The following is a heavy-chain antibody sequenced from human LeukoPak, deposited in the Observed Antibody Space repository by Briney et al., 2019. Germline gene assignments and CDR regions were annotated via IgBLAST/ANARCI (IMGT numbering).Heavy chain of an antibody. J-gene: IGHJ5*02. CDR2: IKQDGSEK. CDR3: ARKFYSGPNWFDP. V-gene: IGHV3-7*01. CDR1: GFTFSSYW. D-gene: IGHD2/OR15-2a*01. Sequence: PGGSLRLSCAASGFTFSSYWMSRVRQAPGKGLEWVANIKQDGSEKYYVDSVKGRFTISRDNAKNSLYLQMNSLRAEDTAVYYCARKFYSGPNWFDPWGQGTLVTVSS.